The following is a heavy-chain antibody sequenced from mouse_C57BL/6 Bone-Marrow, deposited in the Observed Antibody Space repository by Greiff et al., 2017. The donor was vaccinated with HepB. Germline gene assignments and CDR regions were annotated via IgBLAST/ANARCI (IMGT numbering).Heavy chain of an antibody. V-gene: IGHV1-9*01. J-gene: IGHJ3*01. CDR2: ILPGSGST. CDR1: GYTFTGYW. CDR3: ASGANWERFAY. D-gene: IGHD4-1*01. Sequence: QVQLQQSGAELMKPGASVKLSCKATGYTFTGYWIEWVKQRPGHGLEWIGEILPGSGSTNYNEKFKGKATFTADTSSNTAYMQRSSLTTEDSAIYYCASGANWERFAYWGQGTLVTVSA.